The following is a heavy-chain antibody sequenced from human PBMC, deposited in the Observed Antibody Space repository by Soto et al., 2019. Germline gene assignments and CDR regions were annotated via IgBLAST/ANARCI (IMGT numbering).Heavy chain of an antibody. D-gene: IGHD3-10*01. J-gene: IGHJ6*02. CDR2: IKSKIDGATT. Sequence: EVQLVESGGGLVKPGGSLRLSCTASGFIFSNARLSWVRQAPGKGLEWVGRIKSKIDGATTDYAAPMKGRIIISRDDSKNTLYLQMNSLKTEATAVYYCTTPDGGRLWFAEFTQSARVGVWCQGTTVTVSS. V-gene: IGHV3-15*01. CDR3: TTPDGGRLWFAEFTQSARVGV. CDR1: GFIFSNAR.